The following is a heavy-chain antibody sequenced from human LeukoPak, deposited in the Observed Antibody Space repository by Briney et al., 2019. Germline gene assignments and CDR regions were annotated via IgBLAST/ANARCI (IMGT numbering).Heavy chain of an antibody. CDR1: GYTFTGYY. J-gene: IGHJ4*02. Sequence: ASVKVSCKASGYTFTGYYMHWVRQAPGQGLEWMGWINPNSGGTNYAQKFQGRVTMTRDTSISTAYMELSRLRSDDTAVYYCARSDVVVVTATTHFDYWGQGTLVTVSS. D-gene: IGHD2-15*01. CDR3: ARSDVVVVTATTHFDY. CDR2: INPNSGGT. V-gene: IGHV1-2*02.